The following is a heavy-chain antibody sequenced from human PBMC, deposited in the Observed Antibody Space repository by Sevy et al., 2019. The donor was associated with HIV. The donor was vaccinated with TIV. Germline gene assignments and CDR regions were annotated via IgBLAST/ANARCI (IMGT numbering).Heavy chain of an antibody. CDR1: GFTFSSYG. V-gene: IGHV3-33*01. D-gene: IGHD5-18*01. CDR2: IWYDGSNK. CDR3: ARGYSYALGNFDY. J-gene: IGHJ4*02. Sequence: GGSLRLSCAASGFTFSSYGMHWVRQAPGKGLERVAVIWYDGSNKYYADSVKGRFTISRDNSKNTLYLQMNSLRAEDTAVYYCARGYSYALGNFDYWGQGTLVTVSS.